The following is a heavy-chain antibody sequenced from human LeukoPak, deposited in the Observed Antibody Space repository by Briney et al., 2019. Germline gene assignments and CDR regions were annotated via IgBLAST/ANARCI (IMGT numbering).Heavy chain of an antibody. CDR3: ARTLTYHYDSSGYLLRAQNDY. CDR1: GYTFTGYY. D-gene: IGHD3-22*01. J-gene: IGHJ4*02. Sequence: ASVKVSCKASGYTFTGYYMHWVRQAPGQGLEWMGRINPNSGGTNYAQKFQGRVTMTRDTSISTAYMELSRLRSDDTAVYYCARTLTYHYDSSGYLLRAQNDYWGQGTLVTVSS. V-gene: IGHV1-2*06. CDR2: INPNSGGT.